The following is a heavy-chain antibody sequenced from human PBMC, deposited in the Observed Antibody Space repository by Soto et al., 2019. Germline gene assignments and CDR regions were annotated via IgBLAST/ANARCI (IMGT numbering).Heavy chain of an antibody. D-gene: IGHD6-19*01. V-gene: IGHV4-59*01. Sequence: SLTCTVSGGSISRYYWTWIRQAPGKGLECIGYIHYSGSTTYNPSLKSRVTMSVDTSKNQFSLRLTSVTRADTAVYYCARDSGWAYSLDYWGQGALVTVSS. CDR1: GGSISRYY. CDR2: IHYSGST. CDR3: ARDSGWAYSLDY. J-gene: IGHJ4*02.